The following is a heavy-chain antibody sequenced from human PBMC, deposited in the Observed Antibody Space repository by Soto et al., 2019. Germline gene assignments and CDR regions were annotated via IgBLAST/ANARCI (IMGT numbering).Heavy chain of an antibody. V-gene: IGHV4-31*03. D-gene: IGHD3-3*01. CDR2: IYYSGST. Sequence: PSETLSLTCTVSGGSISSGGYYWSWIRQHPGKGLEWIGYIYYSGSTYYNPSLKSRVTISVDTSKNQFSLKLSSVTAADTAVYYCARGDFWSGLNNWFDPWGQGTLVTVSS. CDR1: GGSISSGGYY. CDR3: ARGDFWSGLNNWFDP. J-gene: IGHJ5*02.